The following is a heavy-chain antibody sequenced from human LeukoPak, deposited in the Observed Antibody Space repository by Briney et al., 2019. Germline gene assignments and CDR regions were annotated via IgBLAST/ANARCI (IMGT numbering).Heavy chain of an antibody. CDR3: AGTTNHYYYYYMDV. V-gene: IGHV4-38-2*01. CDR1: GYSISSGYY. CDR2: IYHSGSI. J-gene: IGHJ6*03. D-gene: IGHD4-11*01. Sequence: SETLSLTCAVSGYSISSGYYWGWIRQPPGKGLEWIGSIYHSGSIYYNPSLKSRVTISVDTSKNQFSLKLSSVTAADTAVYYCAGTTNHYYYYYMDVWGKGTTVTVSS.